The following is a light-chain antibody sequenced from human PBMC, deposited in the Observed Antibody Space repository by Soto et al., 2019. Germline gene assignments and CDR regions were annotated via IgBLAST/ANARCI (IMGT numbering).Light chain of an antibody. Sequence: DIQMTQCPSSLSASIGDRVIITCRASQDISNYLGWFQQKPGKAPKSLIYDASSLQSGVPSKFTGSGSGTDFTLTISNLQPEDSATYHCQQYHSFPLTFGGGTNVEIK. J-gene: IGKJ4*01. CDR2: DAS. CDR3: QQYHSFPLT. CDR1: QDISNY. V-gene: IGKV1-16*02.